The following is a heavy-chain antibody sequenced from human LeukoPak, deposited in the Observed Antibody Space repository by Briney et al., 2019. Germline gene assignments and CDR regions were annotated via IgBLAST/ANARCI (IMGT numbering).Heavy chain of an antibody. V-gene: IGHV1-2*02. CDR3: ARGLGFIVVVTSSPDAFDI. J-gene: IGHJ3*02. CDR2: INPRSGAT. D-gene: IGHD2-21*02. Sequence: ASVKVSCKSSENTFTAYYIHWVRQAPGQGLEWMGWINPRSGATKYAQKFQGRVTLTSDTSISTAYMELNSPRSDDTAVYYCARGLGFIVVVTSSPDAFDIWGQGTMVTVSS. CDR1: ENTFTAYY.